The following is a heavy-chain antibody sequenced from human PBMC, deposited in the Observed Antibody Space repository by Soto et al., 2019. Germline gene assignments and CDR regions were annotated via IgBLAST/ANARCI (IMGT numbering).Heavy chain of an antibody. D-gene: IGHD5-18*01. J-gene: IGHJ4*02. V-gene: IGHV1-18*01. CDR2: ISAYNGNT. CDR1: GYTFTSYG. CDR3: ARDHPGIQLWAGGFDY. Sequence: QVQLVQSGAEVEKPGASVKVSCKASGYTFTSYGISWVRQAPGQGLEWMGWISAYNGNTNYAQKLQGRVTMTTDTSTSTAYMELRSLRSDDTAVYYCARDHPGIQLWAGGFDYWGQGTLVTVSS.